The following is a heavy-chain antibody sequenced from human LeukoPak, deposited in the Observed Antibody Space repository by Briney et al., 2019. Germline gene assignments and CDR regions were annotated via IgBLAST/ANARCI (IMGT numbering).Heavy chain of an antibody. J-gene: IGHJ4*02. V-gene: IGHV4-4*09. D-gene: IGHD6-19*01. Sequence: PSETLSLTCTASGAPISRFYWNWVRQPPGKGLEWIGNIYNGVPTFFNPSLKSRVTPSVDTSKTQFSLQLASVTAADTAVYYCVQTTGWPGFDYWGQGVLVTVSS. CDR3: VQTTGWPGFDY. CDR1: GAPISRFY. CDR2: IYNGVPT.